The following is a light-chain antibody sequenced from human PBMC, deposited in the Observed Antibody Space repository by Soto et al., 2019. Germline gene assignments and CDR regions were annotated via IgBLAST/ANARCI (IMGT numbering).Light chain of an antibody. CDR2: MVS. CDR3: TSPTPGSLYV. J-gene: IGLJ1*01. Sequence: QSALTQPASVSGSPGQSITISCTGTSSDVSNYNYVSWYQQYPGRVPKLLIYMVSNRPSGVSNRFSGSKSGNTASLTISGLQAEDEADYFCTSPTPGSLYVFGTGTKLTVL. CDR1: SSDVSNYNY. V-gene: IGLV2-14*01.